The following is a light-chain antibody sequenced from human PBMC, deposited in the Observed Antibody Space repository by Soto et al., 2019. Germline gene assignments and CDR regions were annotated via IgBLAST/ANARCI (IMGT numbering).Light chain of an antibody. V-gene: IGKV3-20*01. CDR2: DAS. Sequence: EIVLTQSPVTVSLSPGQRATLSCRASQSVSSYLAWYQHKPGQAPRLLIYDASNWATGIPARFSGSGSGTDFTLTISILEPEDFAVYYCQQYGSSPPITFGGGTKVDIK. CDR1: QSVSSY. CDR3: QQYGSSPPIT. J-gene: IGKJ4*01.